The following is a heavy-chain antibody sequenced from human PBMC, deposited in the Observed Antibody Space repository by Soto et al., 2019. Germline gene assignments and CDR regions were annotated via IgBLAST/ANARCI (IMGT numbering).Heavy chain of an antibody. V-gene: IGHV3-30-3*01. CDR1: GFTFSSYA. D-gene: IGHD3-22*01. Sequence: GGSLRLSCAASGFTFSSYAMHWVRQAPGKGLEWVAVISYDGSNKYYADSVKGRFTISRDNSKNTLYLQMNSLRAEDTAVYYCARDQPPSYYYDSSGYLDVWGQGTTVTVSS. CDR3: ARDQPPSYYYDSSGYLDV. CDR2: ISYDGSNK. J-gene: IGHJ6*02.